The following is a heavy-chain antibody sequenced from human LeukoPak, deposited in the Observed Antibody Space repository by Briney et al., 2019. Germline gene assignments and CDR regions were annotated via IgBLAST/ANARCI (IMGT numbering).Heavy chain of an antibody. Sequence: AGSLRLSCVASGFTFSNKAMSWVRQAPGMGLEWVTSTTQSGESSGYADSVKGRFTISRDNSKNALFLQMDSLRVEDTAIYYCARESGGDWGYFDDWGQGTLVTVSS. D-gene: IGHD2-21*02. V-gene: IGHV3-23*01. CDR3: ARESGGDWGYFDD. J-gene: IGHJ4*02. CDR1: GFTFSNKA. CDR2: TTQSGESS.